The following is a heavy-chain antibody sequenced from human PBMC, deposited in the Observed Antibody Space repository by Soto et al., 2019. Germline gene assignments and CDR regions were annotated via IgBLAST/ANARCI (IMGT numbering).Heavy chain of an antibody. CDR3: ARDIGGLLLLSYYYYYGRDG. CDR1: GYTFTIYG. V-gene: IGHV1-18*04. CDR2: ISAYNGNT. Sequence: GASVKVSCKASGYTFTIYGISWVRQAHGQGLEWMGWISAYNGNTNYAQKLQGRVTMTTDTSTSTAYMELRSLRSDDTAVYYCARDIGGLLLLSYYYYYGRDGWGRGTRVASSS. D-gene: IGHD2-15*01. J-gene: IGHJ6*02.